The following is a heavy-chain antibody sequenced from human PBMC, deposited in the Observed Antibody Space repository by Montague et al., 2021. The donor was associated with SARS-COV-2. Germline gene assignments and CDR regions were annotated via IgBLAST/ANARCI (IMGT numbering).Heavy chain of an antibody. CDR1: GFTFSSYD. V-gene: IGHV3-13*01. CDR2: IGTSGDT. Sequence: SLRLSCAASGFTFSSYDMHWVRQATGKGLEWVSAIGTSGDTYYVGSVKGRFTISRENAKNSLYLQMNSPRVGDTAVYYCARGDQLRGYYYGMDVWGQGTTVTVSS. CDR3: ARGDQLRGYYYGMDV. D-gene: IGHD4-23*01. J-gene: IGHJ6*02.